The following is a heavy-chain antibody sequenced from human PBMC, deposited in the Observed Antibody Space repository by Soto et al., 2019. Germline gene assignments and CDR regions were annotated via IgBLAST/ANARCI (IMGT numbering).Heavy chain of an antibody. CDR2: INHSGST. V-gene: IGHV4-34*01. Sequence: PSETLSLTCAVYGGSFSGYYWSWIRQPPGKGLEWIGEINHSGSTNYNPSLKSRVTISVDTSKNQFSLKLSSVTAADTAVYYCAGVKGQNWFDPWGQGTLVTVSS. CDR3: AGVKGQNWFDP. CDR1: GGSFSGYY. J-gene: IGHJ5*02.